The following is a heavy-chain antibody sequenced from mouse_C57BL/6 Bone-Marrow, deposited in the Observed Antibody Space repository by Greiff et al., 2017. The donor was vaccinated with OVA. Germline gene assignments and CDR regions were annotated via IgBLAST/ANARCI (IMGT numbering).Heavy chain of an antibody. Sequence: QVTLKESGPGILQPSQTLSLTCSFSGFSLSTFGMGVGWIRQPSGKGLEWLAHIWWDDDKYYNPALKSRLTIAKDTSKNQVFLKIDNVDTADTATDYCARMHDGYLYFDYWGQGTTLTVSS. D-gene: IGHD2-3*01. CDR2: IWWDDDK. J-gene: IGHJ2*01. CDR3: ARMHDGYLYFDY. V-gene: IGHV8-8*01. CDR1: GFSLSTFGMG.